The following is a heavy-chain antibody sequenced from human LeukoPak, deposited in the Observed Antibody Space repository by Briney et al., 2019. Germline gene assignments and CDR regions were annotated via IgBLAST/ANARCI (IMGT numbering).Heavy chain of an antibody. CDR2: ISSSSSYI. CDR1: GFTFSSYW. J-gene: IGHJ4*02. CDR3: AGDSGYSSSWYVSY. V-gene: IGHV3-21*01. Sequence: GGSLRLSCAASGFTFSSYWMSWVRQAPGKGLEWVSSISSSSSYIYYADSVKGRFTISRDNAKNSLYLQMNSLRAEDTAVYYCAGDSGYSSSWYVSYWGQGTLVTVSS. D-gene: IGHD6-13*01.